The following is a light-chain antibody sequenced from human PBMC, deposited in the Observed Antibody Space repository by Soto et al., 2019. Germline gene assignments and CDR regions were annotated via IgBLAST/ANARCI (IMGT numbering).Light chain of an antibody. CDR2: TGS. J-gene: IGKJ5*01. Sequence: DIQMTQSPSYVSASVGDRVTITCRASQGIKNWLAWYQQKPGKAPNLLIYTGSSLQSGVQSRFSGSGSGTDFTLTINSLQPEDLATYYCQQAASFPITFGQGTRLEIK. CDR3: QQAASFPIT. CDR1: QGIKNW. V-gene: IGKV1-12*01.